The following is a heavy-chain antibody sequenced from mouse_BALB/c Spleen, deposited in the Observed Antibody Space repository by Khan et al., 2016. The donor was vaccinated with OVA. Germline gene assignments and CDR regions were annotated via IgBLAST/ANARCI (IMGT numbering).Heavy chain of an antibody. Sequence: VQLQQSGAELVGPGSSVKISCKASGYAFSSYWMNWVKQRPGQGLEWIGQIYPGDGDTNYNGKFKGKATLTADKSSSTAYMQLSSLTSEDSAVYFCARHYVMDYWGQGTSVTVSS. V-gene: IGHV1-80*01. CDR2: IYPGDGDT. J-gene: IGHJ4*01. CDR1: GYAFSSYW. CDR3: ARHYVMDY.